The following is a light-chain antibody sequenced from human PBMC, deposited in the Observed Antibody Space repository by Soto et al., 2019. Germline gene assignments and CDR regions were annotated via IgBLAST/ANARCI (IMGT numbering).Light chain of an antibody. V-gene: IGKV1-5*03. Sequence: IQMTQAPSTLSASVGDRVTITCRASQSISSWLAWYQQKPGKAPKLLIYKASNLESGVPSRFSGSGSGTEFTLTISSLQPDDFATYYCQQYNSDSTFGQGTKVDIK. CDR2: KAS. CDR1: QSISSW. J-gene: IGKJ1*01. CDR3: QQYNSDST.